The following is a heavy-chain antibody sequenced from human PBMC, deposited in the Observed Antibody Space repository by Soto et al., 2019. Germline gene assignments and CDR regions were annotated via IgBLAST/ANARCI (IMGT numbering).Heavy chain of an antibody. V-gene: IGHV1-69*01. CDR2: IIPIFGTA. Sequence: QVQLVQSGAEVKKPGSSVKVSCKASGGTFSSYAISWVRQAPGQGLEWMGGIIPIFGTANYAQKFQGRVTITADESTSTAYMELSSLRSEDMAVYYCARVPYSSGWPTRVFFEYWGQGTLVTVSS. J-gene: IGHJ4*02. CDR1: GGTFSSYA. D-gene: IGHD6-19*01. CDR3: ARVPYSSGWPTRVFFEY.